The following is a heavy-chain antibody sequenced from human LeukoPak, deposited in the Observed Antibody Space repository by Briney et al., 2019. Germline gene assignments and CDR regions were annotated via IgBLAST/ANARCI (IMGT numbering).Heavy chain of an antibody. CDR2: IYYSGST. D-gene: IGHD3-10*01. Sequence: SETLSPTCTVSGGSISSSNYYWGWIRQPPGKGLEWIGSIYYSGSTYYNPSLKSRVTISVDTSKNQFSLKLSSVTAADTAVYYCARGGVGYYGSGLNLYYMDVWGKGTTVTVSS. CDR3: ARGGVGYYGSGLNLYYMDV. V-gene: IGHV4-39*07. J-gene: IGHJ6*03. CDR1: GGSISSSNYY.